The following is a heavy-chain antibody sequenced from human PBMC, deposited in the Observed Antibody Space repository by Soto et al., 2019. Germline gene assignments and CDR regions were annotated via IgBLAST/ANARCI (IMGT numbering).Heavy chain of an antibody. Sequence: EVQLVESGGGLVKPGGSLRLSCAASGFTFSSYSMNWVRQAPGKGLEWVSSISSSSSYIYYADSVKGRFTISSDNAKNSLYLQMNSLRAEDAAVYYCARDLGLVVVAAGNFDYWGQGTLVTVSS. V-gene: IGHV3-21*01. CDR3: ARDLGLVVVAAGNFDY. CDR1: GFTFSSYS. CDR2: ISSSSSYI. J-gene: IGHJ4*02. D-gene: IGHD2-15*01.